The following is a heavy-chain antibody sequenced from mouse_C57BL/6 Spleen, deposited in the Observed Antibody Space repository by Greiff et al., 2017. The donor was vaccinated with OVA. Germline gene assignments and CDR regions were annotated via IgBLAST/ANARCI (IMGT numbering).Heavy chain of an antibody. D-gene: IGHD1-1*01. Sequence: VQLKEPGGGLVKPGGSLKLSCAASGFTFSSYAMSWVRQTPEKRLEWVATISDGGSYTYYPDNVKGRFTISRDNAKNNLYLQMSHLKSEDTAMYYGARDRGSGYRWYFDVWGTGTTVTVSS. CDR2: ISDGGSYT. J-gene: IGHJ1*03. CDR1: GFTFSSYA. V-gene: IGHV5-4*01. CDR3: ARDRGSGYRWYFDV.